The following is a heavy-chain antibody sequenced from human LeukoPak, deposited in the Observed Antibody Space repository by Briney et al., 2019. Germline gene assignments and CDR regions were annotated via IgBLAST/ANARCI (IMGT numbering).Heavy chain of an antibody. CDR1: GYTFTGYY. J-gene: IGHJ6*03. CDR2: INPNSGGT. Sequence: GASVKVSCKASGYTFTGYYMHWVRQAPGQRLEWMGWINPNSGGTNYAQKFQGRVTMTRDTSISTAYMELSRLRSDDTAVYYCARAGVGAIDYYYYMDVWGKGTTVTVSS. CDR3: ARAGVGAIDYYYYMDV. V-gene: IGHV1-2*02. D-gene: IGHD1-26*01.